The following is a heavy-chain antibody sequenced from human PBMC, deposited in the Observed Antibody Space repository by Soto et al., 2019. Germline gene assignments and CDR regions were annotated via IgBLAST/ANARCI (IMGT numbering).Heavy chain of an antibody. Sequence: SETLSLTCDVHGESRSCYYLSWLRPTPGKGLEWIGEINHSGNTNSNPSLRSRVTMSVDPSKSQFSLKLSSVTAADTAVYYCARNPRLGCVGDCYSYFDLWGRGTLVTVSS. CDR2: INHSGNT. V-gene: IGHV4-34*01. CDR1: GESRSCYY. J-gene: IGHJ2*01. CDR3: ARNPRLGCVGDCYSYFDL. D-gene: IGHD2-21*02.